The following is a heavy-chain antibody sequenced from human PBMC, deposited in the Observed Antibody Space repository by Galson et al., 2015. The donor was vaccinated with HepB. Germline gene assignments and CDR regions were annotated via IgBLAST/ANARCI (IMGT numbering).Heavy chain of an antibody. V-gene: IGHV3-21*01. CDR1: GFTSSNYN. CDR3: ARVLYYDSSGLML. D-gene: IGHD3-22*01. Sequence: SLRLSCAASGFTSSNYNMNWVRQAPGKGLEWVSSISSSSSYIYYADSVKGRFTISRDNAKNSLYMQMNNLRAEDTAVYYCARVLYYDSSGLMLWGQGTLVTVSS. CDR2: ISSSSSYI. J-gene: IGHJ4*02.